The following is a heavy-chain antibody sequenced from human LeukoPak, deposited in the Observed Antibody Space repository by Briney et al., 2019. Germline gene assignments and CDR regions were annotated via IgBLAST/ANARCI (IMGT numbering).Heavy chain of an antibody. D-gene: IGHD6-13*01. V-gene: IGHV4-59*01. CDR1: GGSISSYY. Sequence: SETLSLTCTVSGGSISSYYWSWIRQPPGKGLEWIGFIFYSGTTNYNPSLKSRVTISVDTSKNQFSLKLSSVTAADTAVYYCARTTEAHSWRTRYYDYYMDVWGKGTTVTVSS. CDR2: IFYSGTT. CDR3: ARTTEAHSWRTRYYDYYMDV. J-gene: IGHJ6*03.